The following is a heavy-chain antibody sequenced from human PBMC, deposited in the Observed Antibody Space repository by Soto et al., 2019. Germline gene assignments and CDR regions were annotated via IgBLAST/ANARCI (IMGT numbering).Heavy chain of an antibody. D-gene: IGHD6-13*01. J-gene: IGHJ4*02. CDR1: GFTFSSYS. Sequence: GGSLRLSCAASGFTFSSYSMNWVRQAPGKGLEWVSSISSSSYIYYADSVKGRFTISRDNAKNSLYLQMNSLRAEDTAVYYCAREGSSSWYCDYWGQGTLVTVSS. CDR2: ISSSSYI. CDR3: AREGSSSWYCDY. V-gene: IGHV3-21*01.